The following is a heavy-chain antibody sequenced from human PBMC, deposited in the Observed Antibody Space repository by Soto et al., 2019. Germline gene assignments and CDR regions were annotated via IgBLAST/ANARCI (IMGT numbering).Heavy chain of an antibody. J-gene: IGHJ4*02. CDR2: IDPSDSYT. CDR3: ARHRVVAATFLDY. D-gene: IGHD2-15*01. CDR1: GYSFTSYW. V-gene: IGHV5-10-1*01. Sequence: GESLKISCKGSGYSFTSYWISWVRQMPGKGLEWMGRIDPSDSYTNYSPSFQGHVTISADKSISTAYLQWSSLKASDTAMYYCARHRVVAATFLDYWGQGTLVTVSS.